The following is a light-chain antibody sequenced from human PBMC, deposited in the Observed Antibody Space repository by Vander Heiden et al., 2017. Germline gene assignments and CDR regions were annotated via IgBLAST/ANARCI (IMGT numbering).Light chain of an antibody. V-gene: IGLV2-14*03. Sequence: QSALTQPASVSGSPGQSITISCTGTSRDVGGYNYVSWYQQHPGKAPKLMIYDVSDRPSGVANRFSGYKTGNTASLTISGRQAEDEADYYCSSYTSSSTPYVFGTGTKVTGL. J-gene: IGLJ1*01. CDR2: DVS. CDR1: SRDVGGYNY. CDR3: SSYTSSSTPYV.